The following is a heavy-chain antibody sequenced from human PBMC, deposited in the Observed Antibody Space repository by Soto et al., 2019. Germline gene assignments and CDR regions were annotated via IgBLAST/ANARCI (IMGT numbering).Heavy chain of an antibody. CDR3: ARLGPNVYYYGMDV. V-gene: IGHV5-51*01. CDR1: GYRLSSFW. D-gene: IGHD7-27*01. J-gene: IGHJ6*02. CDR2: IYPGDATT. Sequence: GESLKISCKISGYRLSSFWIAWVRQKPGKGLEWMGIIYPGDATTIYSPSFQGRLTISVDMSISTAHLQWYDLKASDSAMYYCARLGPNVYYYGMDVWGQGTTVTVSS.